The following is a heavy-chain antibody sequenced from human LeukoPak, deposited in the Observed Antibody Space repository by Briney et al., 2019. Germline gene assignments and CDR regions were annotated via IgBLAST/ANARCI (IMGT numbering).Heavy chain of an antibody. D-gene: IGHD3-10*02. CDR3: AELGITMIGGV. Sequence: GGSLRLSCSASGFTFSSYEMNWVRQALGKGLEWVSYISSSGSTIYYADSVKGRFTISRDNAKNSLYLQMNSLRAEDTAVYYCAELGITMIGGVWGKGTTVTISS. CDR2: ISSSGSTI. CDR1: GFTFSSYE. V-gene: IGHV3-48*03. J-gene: IGHJ6*04.